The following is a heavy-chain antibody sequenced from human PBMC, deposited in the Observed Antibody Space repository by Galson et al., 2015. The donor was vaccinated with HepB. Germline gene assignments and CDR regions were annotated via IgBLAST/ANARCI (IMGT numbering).Heavy chain of an antibody. CDR3: ARDRGTADY. J-gene: IGHJ4*02. V-gene: IGHV1-18*01. CDR1: GYIFMTYG. CDR2: ISAYNANT. D-gene: IGHD2-21*02. Sequence: SVKVSCKASGYIFMTYGISWVRQAPGQGPEWMGWISAYNANTNYAQNFQGRITLTTDTSTSTAYMELRSLTYDDTAVYYCARDRGTADYWGQGTRVTVSA.